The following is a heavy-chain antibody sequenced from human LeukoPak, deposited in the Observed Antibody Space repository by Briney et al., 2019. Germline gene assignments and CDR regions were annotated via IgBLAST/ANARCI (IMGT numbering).Heavy chain of an antibody. CDR1: GGSISTYY. D-gene: IGHD6-19*01. CDR2: IYYSGST. V-gene: IGHV4-59*08. CDR3: ARHSTSGWNWFDP. Sequence: SETLSLTCTVPGGSISTYYWSWIRQPPGKGLEWIGYIYYSGSTNYNPSLKSRVTISVDTSKNQFSLKLSSVTAADTAVYYCARHSTSGWNWFDPWGQGTLVTVSS. J-gene: IGHJ5*02.